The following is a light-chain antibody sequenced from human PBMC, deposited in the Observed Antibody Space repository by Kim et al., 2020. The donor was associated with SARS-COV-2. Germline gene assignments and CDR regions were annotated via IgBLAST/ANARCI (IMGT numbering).Light chain of an antibody. CDR1: NIGSKS. Sequence: SYELTQPPSVSVAPGKTARVTCEGNNIGSKSVHWYQQRPGQAPVLVIYYDNDRPSGIPERFSGSNSENTATLTISRVEAGDEADYYCQVWDSYSDPVTFGGGTKLTVL. J-gene: IGLJ2*01. V-gene: IGLV3-21*04. CDR2: YDN. CDR3: QVWDSYSDPVT.